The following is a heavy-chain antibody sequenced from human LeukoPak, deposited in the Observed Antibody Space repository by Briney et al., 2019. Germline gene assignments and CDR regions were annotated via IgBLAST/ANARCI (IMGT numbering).Heavy chain of an antibody. CDR1: GFTFSSYG. D-gene: IGHD4-23*01. CDR3: ARAIGKSEGY. V-gene: IGHV3-7*01. Sequence: HPGGSLRLSCAASGFTFSSYGMHWVRQAPGKGLEWVANIKQDGSEKYYVDSVKGRFTISRDNAKSSLYLQMDSLRAEDTAVYYCARAIGKSEGYWGQGTLVTVSS. CDR2: IKQDGSEK. J-gene: IGHJ4*02.